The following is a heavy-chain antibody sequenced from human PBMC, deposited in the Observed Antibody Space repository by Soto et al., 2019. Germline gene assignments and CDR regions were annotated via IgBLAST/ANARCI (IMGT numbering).Heavy chain of an antibody. V-gene: IGHV1-58*01. Sequence: AAVQVSCKASGFTFTSSAVHGVRQARGQRLEWIGWIVVGSGNTNYAQTFQERVTITRDMSTSTAYMELSSLRSEDTAVYYCAADPSYTHHDDSSGYTYWFDPWGQGTLVTVSS. CDR3: AADPSYTHHDDSSGYTYWFDP. CDR1: GFTFTSSA. J-gene: IGHJ5*02. CDR2: IVVGSGNT. D-gene: IGHD3-22*01.